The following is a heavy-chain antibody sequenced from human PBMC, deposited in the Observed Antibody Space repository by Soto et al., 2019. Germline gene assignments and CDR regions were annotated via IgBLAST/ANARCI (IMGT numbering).Heavy chain of an antibody. CDR1: GGSISSGDYY. CDR3: ARRRLSRPYDY. Sequence: PSETLSLTCTVSGGSISSGDYYWSWIRQPPGKGLEWIGYIYYSGSTYYNPSLKSRVTISVDTSKNQFSLKLSSVTAADTAVYYCARRRLSRPYDYWGQGTLVTVSS. J-gene: IGHJ4*02. CDR2: IYYSGST. V-gene: IGHV4-30-4*01.